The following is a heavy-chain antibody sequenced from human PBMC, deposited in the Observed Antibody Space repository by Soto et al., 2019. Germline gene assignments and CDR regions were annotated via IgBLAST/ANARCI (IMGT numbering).Heavy chain of an antibody. J-gene: IGHJ3*02. D-gene: IGHD3-22*01. V-gene: IGHV1-18*01. CDR2: ISAFNGAT. CDR3: ALTPLRYDSSRPNAVDI. CDR1: GYTFTRFG. Sequence: ASVKVSCKASGYTFTRFGISWVRQAPGQELEWMGWISAFNGATNYAQKFQDRVTMTTDTSTSTAYMELRSLRSDDTAVYYCALTPLRYDSSRPNAVDIWGQGTMVTVSS.